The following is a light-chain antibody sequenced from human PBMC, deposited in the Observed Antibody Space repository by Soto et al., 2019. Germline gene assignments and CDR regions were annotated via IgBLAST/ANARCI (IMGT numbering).Light chain of an antibody. V-gene: IGKV3-20*01. J-gene: IGKJ1*01. CDR3: QQYGSSPRP. CDR2: GAS. Sequence: ELVLTQSPGTLSLSPGERATLSCRASQSVSSSYLAWYQQKPGQAPRLLIYGASSRATGIPDRFSGSGSGTDFPLTISRLGPEDFAVYSCQQYGSSPRPFGQGPKGDI. CDR1: QSVSSSY.